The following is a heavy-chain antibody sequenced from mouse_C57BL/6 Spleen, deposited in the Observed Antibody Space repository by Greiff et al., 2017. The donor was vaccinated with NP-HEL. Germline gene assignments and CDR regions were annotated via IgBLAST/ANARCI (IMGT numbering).Heavy chain of an antibody. CDR1: GYTFTDHT. CDR3: ARSIYYYGSSLYWYFDV. V-gene: IGHV1-78*01. J-gene: IGHJ1*03. D-gene: IGHD1-1*01. CDR2: IYPRDGST. Sequence: QVQLQQSDAELVKPGASVKISCKASGYTFTDHTIHWMKQRPEQGLEWIGYIYPRDGSTKYNENVKGKATLTWNKSSSTAYMQLNSLTSEDSAVYFCARSIYYYGSSLYWYFDVWGTGTTVTVSS.